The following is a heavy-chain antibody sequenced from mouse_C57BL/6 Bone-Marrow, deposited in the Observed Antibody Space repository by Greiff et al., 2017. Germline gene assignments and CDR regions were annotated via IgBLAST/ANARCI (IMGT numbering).Heavy chain of an antibody. CDR1: GYAFTNYL. CDR2: INPGSGGT. D-gene: IGHD1-1*02. Sequence: QVQLKQSGAELVRPGTSVEVSCKASGYAFTNYLIEWVKQRPGQGLEWIGVINPGSGGTNYNEKFKGKATLTADKSSSTAYMQLSSLTSEDSAVYFCARSMGDYWGQGTSVTVSS. CDR3: ARSMGDY. J-gene: IGHJ4*01. V-gene: IGHV1-54*01.